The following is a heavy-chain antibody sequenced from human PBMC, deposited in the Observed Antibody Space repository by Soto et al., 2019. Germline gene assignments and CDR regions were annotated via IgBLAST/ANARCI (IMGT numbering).Heavy chain of an antibody. CDR1: GFIFSSYA. V-gene: IGHV3-23*01. Sequence: TGGSLRLSCTASGFIFSSYAMSWVRQAPGKGLEWVSAISGSGGSTYYADSVKGRFTISRDNSKDTLYLQMDSQRAEDAAVYYCAKAVSSGWYYFDSWGQGTLVTVSS. CDR2: ISGSGGST. CDR3: AKAVSSGWYYFDS. D-gene: IGHD6-19*01. J-gene: IGHJ4*02.